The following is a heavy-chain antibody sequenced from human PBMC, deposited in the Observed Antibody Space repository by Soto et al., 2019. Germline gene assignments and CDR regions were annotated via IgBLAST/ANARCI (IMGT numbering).Heavy chain of an antibody. Sequence: GASVKVSCKASGYTFTTYYMHWVRQAPGQGLEWMGIISPDGGRTSYAQKFQGRVTLSRDTSINTAYLELSRLRFDDAAVYFCARERYQVISDGMDVWGQGTTVTVSS. CDR1: GYTFTTYY. CDR2: ISPDGGRT. J-gene: IGHJ6*02. CDR3: ARERYQVISDGMDV. D-gene: IGHD2-2*01. V-gene: IGHV1-2*02.